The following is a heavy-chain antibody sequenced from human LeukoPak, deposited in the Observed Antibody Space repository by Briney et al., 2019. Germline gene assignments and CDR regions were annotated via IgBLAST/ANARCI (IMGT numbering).Heavy chain of an antibody. V-gene: IGHV4-31*03. CDR2: IYYSGST. CDR1: GGSISSGGYY. J-gene: IGHJ3*02. D-gene: IGHD4-17*01. Sequence: SQTLSLTCTVSGGSISSGGYYWSWIRQHPGRGLEWIGYIYYSGSTYYNPSLKSRVTISVDTSKNQFSLKLSSVTAADTAVYYCARGTTVTATMAFDIWGQGTMVTVSS. CDR3: ARGTTVTATMAFDI.